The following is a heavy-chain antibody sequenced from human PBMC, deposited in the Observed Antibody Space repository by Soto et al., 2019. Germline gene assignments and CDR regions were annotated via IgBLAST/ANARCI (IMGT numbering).Heavy chain of an antibody. J-gene: IGHJ4*02. D-gene: IGHD6-13*01. CDR1: GFTFSTFA. CDR3: ATSRRGSSSWYYFDC. Sequence: GGSLRLSCAASGFTFSTFAMTWVRQAPGKGLEWVSTTSGISGTTYYADSVRGRFTISRDNSKNTLYLQMNSLRAEDTAVYYCATSRRGSSSWYYFDCWGLGTLVTVSS. CDR2: TSGISGTT. V-gene: IGHV3-23*01.